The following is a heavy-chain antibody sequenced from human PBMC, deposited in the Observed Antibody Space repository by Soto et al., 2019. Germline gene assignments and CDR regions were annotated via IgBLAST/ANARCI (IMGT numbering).Heavy chain of an antibody. V-gene: IGHV1-69*01. J-gene: IGHJ6*02. Sequence: QVHLVQSGAEVKKPGSSVKVSCKTSGGTFSNCAINWVRQAPGQGLEWMGGIIPMSGRPRGMGGTIPFFGSTNYAQKFPGRVTITADESTRTAYMELSSLASEDTAVYYCAREETWMEMWRSPGPMPRQGYSGMAVWGQGTTFTVSS. CDR2: IIPMSGRPRGMGGTIPFFGST. CDR1: GGTFSNCA. D-gene: IGHD5-12*01. CDR3: AREETWMEMWRSPGPMPRQGYSGMAV.